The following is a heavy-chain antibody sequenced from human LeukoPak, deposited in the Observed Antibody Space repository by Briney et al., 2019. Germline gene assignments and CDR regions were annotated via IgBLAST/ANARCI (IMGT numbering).Heavy chain of an antibody. CDR3: ASYAVGNYFDY. CDR1: GGSFSGYY. V-gene: IGHV4-34*01. D-gene: IGHD7-27*01. Sequence: PSQTLSLTCAVYGGSFSGYYWSWLRQPPGKGLEWIGEINHSGSTNYNPSLKSRVTISVDTSKNRFSLKLSSVTAADTAVYYCASYAVGNYFDYWGQGTLVTVSS. CDR2: INHSGST. J-gene: IGHJ4*02.